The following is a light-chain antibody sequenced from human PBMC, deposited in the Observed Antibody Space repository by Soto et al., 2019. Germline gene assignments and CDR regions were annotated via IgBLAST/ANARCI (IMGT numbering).Light chain of an antibody. V-gene: IGKV1-5*03. CDR2: KAS. Sequence: DIPMTQSPSTLSASVGDRVTITCRASQSIENWLAWYQQKPGKAPKLFILKASTLEIGVPSRFSGSGSGTEFTLSISSLQPDDFATYFCQQYESFPRTFGQGTKVEIK. CDR1: QSIENW. J-gene: IGKJ1*01. CDR3: QQYESFPRT.